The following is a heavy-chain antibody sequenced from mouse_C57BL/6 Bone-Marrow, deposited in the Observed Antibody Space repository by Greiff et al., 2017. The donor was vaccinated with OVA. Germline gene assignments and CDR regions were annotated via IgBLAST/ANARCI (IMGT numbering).Heavy chain of an antibody. CDR2: IDPNSGST. D-gene: IGHD1-1*01. CDR1: GYTFTSYW. CDR3: ARSATVAAVVATTYYFDY. V-gene: IGHV1-64*01. Sequence: QVQLQQPGAELVKPGASVKLSCKASGYTFTSYWMHWVKQRPGQGLEWIGMIDPNSGSTNYNEKFKSKATLTVDKSSSTAYMPLSSLTSEDSAVYYCARSATVAAVVATTYYFDYWGKGTTLTVSS. J-gene: IGHJ2*01.